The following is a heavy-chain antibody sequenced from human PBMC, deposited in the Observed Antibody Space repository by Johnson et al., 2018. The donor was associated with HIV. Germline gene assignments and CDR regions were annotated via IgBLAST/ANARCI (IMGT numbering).Heavy chain of an antibody. CDR1: GFTFSSYG. CDR2: IWYDGSNN. V-gene: IGHV3-33*06. CDR3: AKDLSSSDLFDAFDI. Sequence: QVQLVESGGGVVQPGRSLRLSCAASGFTFSSYGMHWVRQAPGKGLEWVAVIWYDGSNNYYADSVKGRFTISRDNSKKTLFLQMNSLRAEDRAVYYCAKDLSSSDLFDAFDIWGQGTMVTVSS. J-gene: IGHJ3*02. D-gene: IGHD6-6*01.